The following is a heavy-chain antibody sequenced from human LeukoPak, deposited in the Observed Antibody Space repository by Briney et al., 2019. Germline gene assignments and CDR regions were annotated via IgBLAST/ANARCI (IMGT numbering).Heavy chain of an antibody. J-gene: IGHJ4*02. CDR1: GYTLTELS. CDR2: FDPEDGET. D-gene: IGHD3-10*01. Sequence: ASVRVSCKVSGYTLTELSMHWVRQAPGKGLEWMGGFDPEDGETIYAQKFQGRVTMTEDTSTDTAYMELSSLRSEDTAVYYCATAVAHYYGSGSYYPYFCDYWGQGTLVTVSS. CDR3: ATAVAHYYGSGSYYPYFCDY. V-gene: IGHV1-24*01.